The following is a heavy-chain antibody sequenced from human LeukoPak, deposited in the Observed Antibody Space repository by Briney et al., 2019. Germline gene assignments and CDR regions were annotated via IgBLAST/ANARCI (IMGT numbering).Heavy chain of an antibody. D-gene: IGHD2-2*01. CDR3: ARDRDIVVVPATYWWFDP. Sequence: GASVTVSFKASGGTFSSYAISWVRQAPGQGLEWMGRIIPILGIANYAQKFQGRVTITADKSTSTAYMELSSLRSEDTAVYYCARDRDIVVVPATYWWFDPWGQGTLVTVSS. CDR1: GGTFSSYA. CDR2: IIPILGIA. J-gene: IGHJ5*02. V-gene: IGHV1-69*04.